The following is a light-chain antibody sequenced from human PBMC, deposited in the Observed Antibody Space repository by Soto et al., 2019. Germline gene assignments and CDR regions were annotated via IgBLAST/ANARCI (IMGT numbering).Light chain of an antibody. V-gene: IGLV1-40*01. CDR1: SSNIGAGYG. Sequence: QAVVTQPPSVSGAPGQSVTISCAGSSSNIGAGYGVHWYQQLPGTAPKLLIYGDSNRPSGVPARFSGSKSGTSASLAITGLQAEDEADYYCQSYDSSLTALYVFGTGTKLTVL. CDR3: QSYDSSLTALYV. J-gene: IGLJ1*01. CDR2: GDS.